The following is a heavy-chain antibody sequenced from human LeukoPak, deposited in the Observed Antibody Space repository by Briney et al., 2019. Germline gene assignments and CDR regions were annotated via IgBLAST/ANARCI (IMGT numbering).Heavy chain of an antibody. J-gene: IGHJ4*02. Sequence: SETLSLTCTVSGGSIGSYYWNWIRQPPGKGLEWIGYIHYSGSTNYNPSLKSRVTISIDTSKNQFSLKLNSVTAADTAVYYCARHLRGEQQLSGFDYWGQGTPVTVSS. CDR3: ARHLRGEQQLSGFDY. D-gene: IGHD6-13*01. V-gene: IGHV4-59*08. CDR1: GGSIGSYY. CDR2: IHYSGST.